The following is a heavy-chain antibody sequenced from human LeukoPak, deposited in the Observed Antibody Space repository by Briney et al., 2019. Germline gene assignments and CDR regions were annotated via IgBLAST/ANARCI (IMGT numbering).Heavy chain of an antibody. D-gene: IGHD6-13*01. CDR2: IYYSGST. CDR1: GGSISSSSYY. J-gene: IGHJ5*02. Sequence: SETLSLTCTVSGGSISSSSYYWGWIRQPPGKGLEWIGSIYYSGSTYYNPSLKSRVTISVDTSKNQFSLKLSSVTAADTAVYYCAREAGRYSSNIDWFDPWGQGTLVTVSS. V-gene: IGHV4-39*02. CDR3: AREAGRYSSNIDWFDP.